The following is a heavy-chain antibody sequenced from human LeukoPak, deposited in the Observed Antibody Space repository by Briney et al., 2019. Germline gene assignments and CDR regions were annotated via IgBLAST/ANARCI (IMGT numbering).Heavy chain of an antibody. CDR2: IYHSGTT. CDR3: ALDSSGWSDDSFDI. CDR1: GASVSSHY. Sequence: SETLSLTCAVSGASVSSHYWSWIRQSPGKGLEWIGHIYHSGTTKYNPSLKSRVTMSIDTSKNQFSLNLKSVTAADTAVYYCALDSSGWSDDSFDIWGHGTMVTVSS. J-gene: IGHJ3*02. D-gene: IGHD6-13*01. V-gene: IGHV4-59*02.